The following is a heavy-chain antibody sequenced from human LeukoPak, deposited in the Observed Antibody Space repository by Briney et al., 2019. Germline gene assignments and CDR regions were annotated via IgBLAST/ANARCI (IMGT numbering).Heavy chain of an antibody. CDR1: GGSISSYY. V-gene: IGHV4-59*08. J-gene: IGHJ4*02. CDR2: IYYSGST. Sequence: PSETLSLTRTVSGGSISSYYWSWIRQPPGKGLEWIGYIYYSGSTNYNPSLKSRVTISVDTSKNQFSLKLSSVTAADTAVYYCARHLTTGGQDVFDHWGQGTLVTVSS. CDR3: ARHLTTGGQDVFDH. D-gene: IGHD1-26*01.